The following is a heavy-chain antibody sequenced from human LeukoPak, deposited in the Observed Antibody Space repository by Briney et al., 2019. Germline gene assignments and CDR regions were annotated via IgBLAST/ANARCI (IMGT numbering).Heavy chain of an antibody. J-gene: IGHJ4*02. V-gene: IGHV3-21*01. CDR1: GFTFSSYS. Sequence: PGGSLRLSCAASGFTFSSYSMNWVRQAPGKGLEWVSSISSSSSYIYYADSVKGRFTTSRVNAKNSLYLQMNSLRAEDTAVYYCARDTLQLADYWGQGTLVTVSS. CDR3: ARDTLQLADY. CDR2: ISSSSSYI. D-gene: IGHD5-18*01.